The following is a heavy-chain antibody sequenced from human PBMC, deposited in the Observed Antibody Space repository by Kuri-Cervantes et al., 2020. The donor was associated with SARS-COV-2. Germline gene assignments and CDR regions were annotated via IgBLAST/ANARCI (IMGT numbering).Heavy chain of an antibody. V-gene: IGHV3-23*01. Sequence: GGSLRLSCAASGFTFSSYAMSWVRQAPGKGLEWVSAISGSGGSTYYADSVKGRFTISRDNSKNTLYLQINSLRAEDTAVYYCAREGLGTIFGVETYDYWGQGTLVTVSS. D-gene: IGHD3-3*01. J-gene: IGHJ4*02. CDR1: GFTFSSYA. CDR3: AREGLGTIFGVETYDY. CDR2: ISGSGGST.